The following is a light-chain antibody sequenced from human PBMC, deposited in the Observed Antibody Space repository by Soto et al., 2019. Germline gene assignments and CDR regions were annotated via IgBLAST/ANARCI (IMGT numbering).Light chain of an antibody. CDR3: QHYGNTPPSVT. Sequence: EIVLTQSPGTLSLSPGEGATLSCRASQSVGTNYLAWYQQKPGQAPRLLIYGTSSRATGIPDRFSGSGSGTDFTLTISRLEPEDFAVYYCQHYGNTPPSVTFGPGTKVDIK. CDR2: GTS. CDR1: QSVGTNY. V-gene: IGKV3-20*01. J-gene: IGKJ3*01.